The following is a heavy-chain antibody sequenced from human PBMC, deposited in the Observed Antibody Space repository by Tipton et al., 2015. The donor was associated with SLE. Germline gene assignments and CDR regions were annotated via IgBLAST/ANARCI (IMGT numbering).Heavy chain of an antibody. D-gene: IGHD2-2*01. J-gene: IGHJ4*02. Sequence: SLRLSCAASGFTFSNYDMHWVRQAPGKGLEWVSIITYDGSHKYYADSVKGRLTSSRDNSKNALYLQMNSLRAEDTAIYYCASSIVVIPGTTAPFFYWGQGTLVTVSS. CDR1: GFTFSNYD. CDR3: ASSIVVIPGTTAPFFY. CDR2: ITYDGSHK. V-gene: IGHV3-30*04.